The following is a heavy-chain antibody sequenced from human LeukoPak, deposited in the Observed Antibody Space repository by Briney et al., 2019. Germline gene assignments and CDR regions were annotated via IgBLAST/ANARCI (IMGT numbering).Heavy chain of an antibody. V-gene: IGHV1-18*01. D-gene: IGHD2-15*01. Sequence: ASVKVSCKASGYTFTSYGISWVRQAPGKGLEWMGWISGYNGNTNYAQKFQGRVTMTRDTSISTAYMELSRLRSDDTAVYYCARVGGGLVYYFDYWGQGTLVTVSS. J-gene: IGHJ4*02. CDR1: GYTFTSYG. CDR3: ARVGGGLVYYFDY. CDR2: ISGYNGNT.